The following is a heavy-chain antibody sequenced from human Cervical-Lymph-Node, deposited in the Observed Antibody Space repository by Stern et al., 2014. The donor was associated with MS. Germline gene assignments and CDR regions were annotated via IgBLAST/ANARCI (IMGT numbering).Heavy chain of an antibody. CDR3: ARDCGVGHGDGVRGYSYYYGLDV. V-gene: IGHV3-7*01. CDR2: IKQDGSEM. J-gene: IGHJ6*02. Sequence: MQLVQSGGGLVQPGGSLRLSCAASGFTFSSYWMSWVRQTPGKGLEWVANIKQDGSEMDYAESVKGRFTISRDNAKNSLYLQLNSLRAEDTAVYYCARDCGVGHGDGVRGYSYYYGLDVWGQGTSVTVSS. CDR1: GFTFSSYW. D-gene: IGHD2-21*01.